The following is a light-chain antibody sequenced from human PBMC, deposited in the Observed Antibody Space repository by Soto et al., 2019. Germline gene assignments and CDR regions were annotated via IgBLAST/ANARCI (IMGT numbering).Light chain of an antibody. V-gene: IGLV1-51*02. J-gene: IGLJ3*02. CDR2: DNS. CDR1: SSNIGKNY. CDR3: GTWDGSLSVGV. Sequence: QSVLTQPPSVSAAPGQKVTISCSGSSSNIGKNYVAWYQHVPGTAPKLLIYDNSKRPSGIPDRFSGSKSGTSATLGITGLQTGDEADYYCGTWDGSLSVGVFGGGTKLTVL.